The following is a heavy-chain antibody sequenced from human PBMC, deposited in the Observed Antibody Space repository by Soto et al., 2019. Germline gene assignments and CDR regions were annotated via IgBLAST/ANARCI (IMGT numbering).Heavy chain of an antibody. V-gene: IGHV3-23*01. D-gene: IGHD3-22*01. CDR2: ITGSGGST. CDR3: AKDTYYSFDV. J-gene: IGHJ3*01. CDR1: GFTFSSYA. Sequence: EVQLLESGGGLVQPGGSLRLSCAASGFTFSSYAMTWVRQAPGKGLEWVSGITGSGGSTYYGDSVRGRFTISRDNSKSTLYLQMNSLRAEDTALYYCAKDTYYSFDVWGQGTMVTVSS.